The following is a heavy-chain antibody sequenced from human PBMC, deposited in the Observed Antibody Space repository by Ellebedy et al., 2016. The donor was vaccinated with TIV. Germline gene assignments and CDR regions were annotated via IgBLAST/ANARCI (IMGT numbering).Heavy chain of an antibody. D-gene: IGHD2-2*01. V-gene: IGHV1-69*13. CDR3: ARMGVVVPAAPGYFDY. Sequence: SVKVSXXASGGTFSSYAISWVRQAPGQGLEWMGGIIPIFGTANYAQKFQGRVTITADESTSTAYMELSSLRSEDTAVYYCARMGVVVPAAPGYFDYWGQGTLVTVSS. CDR2: IIPIFGTA. J-gene: IGHJ4*02. CDR1: GGTFSSYA.